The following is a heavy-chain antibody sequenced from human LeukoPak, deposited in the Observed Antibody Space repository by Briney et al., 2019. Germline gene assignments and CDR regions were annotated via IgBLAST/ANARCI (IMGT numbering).Heavy chain of an antibody. CDR3: ARELHSGSYYFDY. J-gene: IGHJ4*02. V-gene: IGHV4-34*01. D-gene: IGHD1-26*01. CDR1: GGSFSGDF. Sequence: SETLSLTCAVYGGSFSGDFWSWIRQSPGKGLEWIGEINHGGSTTYNPSLQSRVTMSVDTSTNQISLKMTSVTAADTAVYYCARELHSGSYYFDYWGQGTLVTVSS. CDR2: INHGGST.